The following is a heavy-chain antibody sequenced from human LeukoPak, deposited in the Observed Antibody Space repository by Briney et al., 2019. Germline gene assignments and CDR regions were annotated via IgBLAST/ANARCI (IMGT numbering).Heavy chain of an antibody. CDR2: IKQDGSEK. Sequence: PGGSLRLSCAASGFTFSSYWMSWVRQAPGKGLEWVANIKQDGSEKYYVDSVKGRFTIPRDNAKNSLYLQMNSLRAGDTAVYYCARDSGCSSTSCYVSWFDPWGQGTLVTVSS. V-gene: IGHV3-7*01. CDR1: GFTFSSYW. CDR3: ARDSGCSSTSCYVSWFDP. D-gene: IGHD2-2*01. J-gene: IGHJ5*02.